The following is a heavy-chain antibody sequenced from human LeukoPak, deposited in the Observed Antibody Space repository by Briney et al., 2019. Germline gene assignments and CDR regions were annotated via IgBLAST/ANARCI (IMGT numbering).Heavy chain of an antibody. CDR1: GCAISSYY. CDR3: ARAGYGDYPFDY. CDR2: IYYSGST. Sequence: KAAGTLSLTCTASGCAISSYYLSWIRQPPGKGLEWIGYIYYSGSTNYNPSLKSRVTISVDTSKNQFSLKLSSVTAADTAVYYCARAGYGDYPFDYWGQGTLVTVSS. J-gene: IGHJ4*02. D-gene: IGHD4-17*01. V-gene: IGHV4-59*01.